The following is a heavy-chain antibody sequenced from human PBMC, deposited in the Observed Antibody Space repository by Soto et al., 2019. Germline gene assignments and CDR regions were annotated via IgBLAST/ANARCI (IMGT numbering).Heavy chain of an antibody. CDR3: ARRSRYGYSYYFDY. CDR2: IYSGGST. D-gene: IGHD5-18*01. V-gene: IGHV3-53*04. J-gene: IGHJ4*02. CDR1: GFTVSSNY. Sequence: EVQLVESGGGLVQPGGSLRLSCAASGFTVSSNYMSWVRQAPGKGLEWVSVIYSGGSTYYADSVKGRFTISRHNSTTTLYLQMNSLRAEDTAVYYCARRSRYGYSYYFDYWGQGTLVTVSS.